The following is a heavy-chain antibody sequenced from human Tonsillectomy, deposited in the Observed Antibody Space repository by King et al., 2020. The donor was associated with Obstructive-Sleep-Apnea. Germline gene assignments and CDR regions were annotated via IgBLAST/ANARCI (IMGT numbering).Heavy chain of an antibody. CDR3: AKDPYMTTVTPGWFDP. CDR2: SSWNSGSI. CDR1: GFTFDDYA. V-gene: IGHV3-9*01. J-gene: IGHJ5*02. Sequence: VQLVESGGGLVQPGRSLRLSCAASGFTFDDYAMHWVRQAPGKGLEWVSGSSWNSGSIGYADSVKGRFTISRDNAKNSLYLQMNSLRAEDTALYYCAKDPYMTTVTPGWFDPWGQGTLVTVSS. D-gene: IGHD4-17*01.